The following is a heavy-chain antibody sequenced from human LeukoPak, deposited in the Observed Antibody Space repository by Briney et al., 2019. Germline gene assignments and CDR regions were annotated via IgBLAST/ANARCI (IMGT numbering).Heavy chain of an antibody. CDR3: ASKTRGYSPGYFDY. J-gene: IGHJ4*02. D-gene: IGHD3-3*01. V-gene: IGHV4-31*03. Sequence: SQTLSLTCTVSGGSISSGDYYWSWIRQHPGKGLERIGYIYYSGSTYYNPSLKSRATISVDTSKNQFSLKLSSVTAADTAVYYCASKTRGYSPGYFDYWGQGTLVTVSS. CDR2: IYYSGST. CDR1: GGSISSGDYY.